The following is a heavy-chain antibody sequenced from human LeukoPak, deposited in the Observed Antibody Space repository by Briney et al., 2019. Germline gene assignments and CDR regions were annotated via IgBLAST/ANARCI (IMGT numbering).Heavy chain of an antibody. Sequence: SGGSLRLSCAASGFTFSSYAMSWVRQAPGKGLEWVSAISGSGGSTYYADSVKGRFTISRDNSKNTLYLQMDSLRVEDTAVYYCARLNRPGHEYGDYEYCDSWGQGTLVTVSS. CDR1: GFTFSSYA. CDR2: ISGSGGST. CDR3: ARLNRPGHEYGDYEYCDS. D-gene: IGHD4-17*01. V-gene: IGHV3-23*01. J-gene: IGHJ4*02.